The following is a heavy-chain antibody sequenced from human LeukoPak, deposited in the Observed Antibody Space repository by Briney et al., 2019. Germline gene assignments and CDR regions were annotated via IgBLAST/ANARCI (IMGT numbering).Heavy chain of an antibody. CDR3: ARAFGELFFDY. V-gene: IGHV3-53*01. CDR1: GFTVSSSY. Sequence: GGSLRLSCAASGFTVSSSYMSWVRQAPEKGLERVSVIYTGGRTYYASSVEGRFTISRDNSKNTLYLQMNSLRAEDTAVYYCARAFGELFFDYWGQGTLVTVSS. J-gene: IGHJ4*02. D-gene: IGHD3-10*01. CDR2: IYTGGRT.